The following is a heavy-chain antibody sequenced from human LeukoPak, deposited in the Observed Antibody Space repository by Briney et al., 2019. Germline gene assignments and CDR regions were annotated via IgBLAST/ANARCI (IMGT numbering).Heavy chain of an antibody. V-gene: IGHV3-7*05. CDR2: IKQDGSEK. J-gene: IGHJ4*02. CDR1: GFTFSGYW. Sequence: TGGSLRLSCAASGFTFSGYWMSWVRQAPGKGLEWVANIKQDGSEKYYVDSVKGRFTISRDNAKNSLYLQMNSLRAEDTAVYYCARDGDYWGQGTLVTVSS. CDR3: ARDGDY.